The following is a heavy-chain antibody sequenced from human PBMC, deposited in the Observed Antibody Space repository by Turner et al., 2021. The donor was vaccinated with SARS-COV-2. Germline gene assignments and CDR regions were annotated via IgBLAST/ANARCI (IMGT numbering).Heavy chain of an antibody. CDR2: IIPILGIA. CDR1: GGTFSSYA. CDR3: ARHDYGGNEINY. J-gene: IGHJ4*02. D-gene: IGHD4-17*01. V-gene: IGHV1-69*04. Sequence: QVQLGKSGAEVKKPGSSVKVSCKASGGTFSSYAISWVRQAPGQGLEWMGRIIPILGIANHAQKFQGRVTITADKSTSTAYMELSSLRSEDTAVYYCARHDYGGNEINYWGQGTLVTVSS.